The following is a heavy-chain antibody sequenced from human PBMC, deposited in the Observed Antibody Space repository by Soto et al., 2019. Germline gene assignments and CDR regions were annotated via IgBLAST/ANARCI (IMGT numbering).Heavy chain of an antibody. CDR1: GFTFSSYA. CDR3: ASIAVAGTLDY. J-gene: IGHJ4*02. D-gene: IGHD6-19*01. Sequence: GGSLRLSCSASGFTFSSYAVHWVRQAPGKGLEYVSAISSNGGSTYYADSVKGRFTISRDNSKNTLYLQMSSLRAEDTAVYYCASIAVAGTLDYWGQGTLVTVSS. CDR2: ISSNGGST. V-gene: IGHV3-64D*06.